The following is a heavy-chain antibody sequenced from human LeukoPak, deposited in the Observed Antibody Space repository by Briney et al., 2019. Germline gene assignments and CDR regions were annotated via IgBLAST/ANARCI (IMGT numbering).Heavy chain of an antibody. D-gene: IGHD6-13*01. J-gene: IGHJ4*02. CDR2: IRYDGSNK. CDR3: AKDIVSRIAAAGTGY. V-gene: IGHV3-30*02. Sequence: PGGSLRLSCAASGFTFSSYGMHWVRQAPGKGLEWVAFIRYDGSNKYYADSVKGRFTISRDNSKNTLYLQMNSLRAEDTAVYYCAKDIVSRIAAAGTGYWGQGTLVTVSS. CDR1: GFTFSSYG.